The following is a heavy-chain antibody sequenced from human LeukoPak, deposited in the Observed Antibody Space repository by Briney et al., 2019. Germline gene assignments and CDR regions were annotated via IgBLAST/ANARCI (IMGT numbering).Heavy chain of an antibody. J-gene: IGHJ4*02. D-gene: IGHD4-17*01. Sequence: GCLRLSCVASGFTFSSYGMTWVRQAPGKGLEWVSAIGGSGDNTYYAASVKGRFTISRDNSKNTLYLQMNSLRVEDTAVYFCARDLTKTTVTSITDPYWGQGALVTVPS. CDR3: ARDLTKTTVTSITDPY. CDR2: IGGSGDNT. CDR1: GFTFSSYG. V-gene: IGHV3-23*01.